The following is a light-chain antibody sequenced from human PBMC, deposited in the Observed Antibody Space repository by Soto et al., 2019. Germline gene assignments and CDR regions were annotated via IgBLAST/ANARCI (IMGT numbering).Light chain of an antibody. CDR1: SSDVGAYKY. Sequence: QSALTQPASVSGSPGQSITISCTGTSSDVGAYKYVSWYQRHSGTAPKLIIYDVSSRPSGVSNRFSGSKSGNTASLTISGLQAEDEADYYCSSYTSSSTLVLGGGTKLTVL. J-gene: IGLJ2*01. CDR3: SSYTSSSTLV. CDR2: DVS. V-gene: IGLV2-14*03.